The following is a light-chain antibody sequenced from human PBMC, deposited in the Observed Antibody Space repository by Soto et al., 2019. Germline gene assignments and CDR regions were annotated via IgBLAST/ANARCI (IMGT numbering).Light chain of an antibody. CDR3: QQYENWPRT. V-gene: IGKV3-15*01. CDR2: GAS. J-gene: IGKJ1*01. CDR1: QSVNFN. Sequence: EIVMTQSPATLSVSQGERVTLSCRASQSVNFNLAWYQQKPGQAPRLLMYGASSRATGIPARFSGSGSRTEFTLSISSLQSEDFAVYYCQQYENWPRTFGQGTKV.